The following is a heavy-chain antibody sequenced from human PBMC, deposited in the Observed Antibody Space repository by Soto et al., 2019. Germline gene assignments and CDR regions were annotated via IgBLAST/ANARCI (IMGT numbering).Heavy chain of an antibody. D-gene: IGHD4-17*01. CDR3: AKTHRATSVITRYCYFAG. V-gene: IGHV3-23*01. CDR1: GFTFGAFA. J-gene: IGHJ2*01. CDR2: LSGGGGST. Sequence: GSLRVSWAASGFTFGAFAVTWARCRHGNGLELNPNLSGGGGSTYYNIAGRGRFTISRDNPANTLFLQMNNLKAEDTAVYFCAKTHRATSVITRYCYFAGRDSSTLLTGAS.